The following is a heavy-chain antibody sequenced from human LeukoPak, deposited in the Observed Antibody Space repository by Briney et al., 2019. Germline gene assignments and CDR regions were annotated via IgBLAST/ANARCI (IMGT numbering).Heavy chain of an antibody. J-gene: IGHJ4*02. V-gene: IGHV1-18*01. D-gene: IGHD5-18*01. CDR3: ARDGGWGYSYGADY. CDR2: INAYNGNT. Sequence: ASVKVSCKASGYTFTSYGISWVRQAPGQGLEWMGLINAYNGNTNYAQQLQGRVTMTTDTSTSTAYMELRSLRSDDTAVYYCARDGGWGYSYGADYWGQGTLVTVSS. CDR1: GYTFTSYG.